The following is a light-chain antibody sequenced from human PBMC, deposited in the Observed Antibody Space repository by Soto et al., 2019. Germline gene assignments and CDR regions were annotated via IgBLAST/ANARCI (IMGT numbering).Light chain of an antibody. V-gene: IGKV4-1*01. CDR3: QQYYSSPLT. CDR1: QTILYSSTNKNS. J-gene: IGKJ4*01. Sequence: DIVMTQSPDSLAVSLGETATINCRSSQTILYSSTNKNSLAWYQQKPGQPPKLLIYWASTRESGVPDRFSGSGSGTDFTLTISSLQAEDVAVYYCQQYYSSPLTFGGGTKVEIK. CDR2: WAS.